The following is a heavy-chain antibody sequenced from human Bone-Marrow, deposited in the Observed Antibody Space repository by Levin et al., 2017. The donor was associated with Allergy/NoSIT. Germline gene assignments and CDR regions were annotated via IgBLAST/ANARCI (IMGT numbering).Heavy chain of an antibody. CDR3: ARDQFRRATIGARWFDP. Sequence: GGFLRLSCAASGFTFSNSWMSWVRQAPGKGLEWVANIKEDGSEKYYVDSVKGRFTISRDNAKNSLYVQMNSLRAEDTAVDYCARDQFRRATIGARWFDPWGQGTLVTVSS. CDR2: IKEDGSEK. D-gene: IGHD5-24*01. V-gene: IGHV3-7*01. CDR1: GFTFSNSW. J-gene: IGHJ5*02.